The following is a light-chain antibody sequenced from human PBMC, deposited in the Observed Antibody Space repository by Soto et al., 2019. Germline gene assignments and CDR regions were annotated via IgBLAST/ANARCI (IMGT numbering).Light chain of an antibody. J-gene: IGKJ4*01. Sequence: DVQITQSPFTLSASVGNRVTITCRASPRIKNLLAWYQQKPRKAPKFLIYEVSTLESGVPSRFSGSRSGTEFTLTISSLQPEDFATYYCQQYDSYPLTFGGGTRVEIK. V-gene: IGKV1-5*01. CDR1: PRIKNL. CDR2: EVS. CDR3: QQYDSYPLT.